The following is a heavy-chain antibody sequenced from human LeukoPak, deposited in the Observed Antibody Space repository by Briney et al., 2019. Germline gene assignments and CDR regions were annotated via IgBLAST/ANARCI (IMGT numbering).Heavy chain of an antibody. D-gene: IGHD3-9*01. Sequence: PGGSLRLSCAASGFTFSSYGMHWVRQAPGKGLEWVAVISYDGSNKYYADSVKGRFTISRDNSKNTLYLQMNSLRAEDTAVYYCAKDGAFTLRYFDRLFEDHYYYYGMDVWGQGTTVTVSS. CDR1: GFTFSSYG. CDR2: ISYDGSNK. V-gene: IGHV3-30*18. CDR3: AKDGAFTLRYFDRLFEDHYYYYGMDV. J-gene: IGHJ6*02.